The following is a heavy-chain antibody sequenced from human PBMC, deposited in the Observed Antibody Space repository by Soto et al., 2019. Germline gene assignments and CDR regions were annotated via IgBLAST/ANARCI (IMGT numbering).Heavy chain of an antibody. CDR3: ARLVVVAGSVRLYPGFFDY. V-gene: IGHV4-39*01. D-gene: IGHD2-15*01. Sequence: PSETLSLTCTVSGGSFSSTNYYWGWIRQPPGKGLEWIGSIYYSGTTFYNPSLKSRVTISVDTSKNQLSLKLNSVTAAYTAVYFCARLVVVAGSVRLYPGFFDYWGQGTLVTVSS. J-gene: IGHJ4*02. CDR1: GGSFSSTNYY. CDR2: IYYSGTT.